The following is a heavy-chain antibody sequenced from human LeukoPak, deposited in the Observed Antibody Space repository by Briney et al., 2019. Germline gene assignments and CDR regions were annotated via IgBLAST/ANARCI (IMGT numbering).Heavy chain of an antibody. V-gene: IGHV4-34*01. D-gene: IGHD6-13*01. J-gene: IGHJ4*02. CDR3: ARMGDSSSWYNDY. Sequence: PSETLSLTCAVYGGSFSGYYWSWIRQPPGKGLEWIGEINHSGSTNYNPSLKSRVTISVDTSKNQFSLKLSSVTAADTAVYYCARMGDSSSWYNDYWGQGTLVTVSS. CDR2: INHSGST. CDR1: GGSFSGYY.